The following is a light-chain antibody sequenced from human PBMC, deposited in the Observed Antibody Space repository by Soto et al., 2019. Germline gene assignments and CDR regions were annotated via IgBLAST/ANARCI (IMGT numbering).Light chain of an antibody. CDR3: SSYTSSSIYV. CDR2: EVS. J-gene: IGLJ1*01. CDR1: SSNIGGYNV. Sequence: QSVLTQPASVSGSPGQSITISCSGTSSNIGGYNVVSWYQQHPGKAPKVIVYEVSNRPSGVSNRFSGSKSGNTASLTISGLQAEDEADYYCSSYTSSSIYVFGTGNKVTV. V-gene: IGLV2-14*01.